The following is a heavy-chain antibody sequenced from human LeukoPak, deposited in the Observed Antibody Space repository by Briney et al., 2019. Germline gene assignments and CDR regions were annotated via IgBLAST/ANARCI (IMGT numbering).Heavy chain of an antibody. CDR1: GFTFSSYA. J-gene: IGHJ6*02. CDR3: AKASLVSRSSLDYYYGMDV. V-gene: IGHV3-23*01. Sequence: GGSLRLSCAASGFTFSSYAMSWVRQAPGKGLEWVSDISGRGGGTDYADSVKGRFTISRDNSKNTLDLQMNSLRDEDSAVYYCAKASLVSRSSLDYYYGMDVWGQGTTVTVSS. D-gene: IGHD6-13*01. CDR2: ISGRGGGT.